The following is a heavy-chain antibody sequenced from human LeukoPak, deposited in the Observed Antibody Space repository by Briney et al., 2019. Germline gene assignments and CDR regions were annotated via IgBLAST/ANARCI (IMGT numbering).Heavy chain of an antibody. V-gene: IGHV1-2*02. D-gene: IGHD6-6*01. CDR2: INSDSGGT. Sequence: ASVKVSCKASGYTFTGDFIHWVRQAPGQGLEWVAWINSDSGGTNYARKFQGRVTMTRDTSISTAYMELGSLRSDDTAVFYCARGNIATRRGENWFDPWGQGTLVTVSS. CDR1: GYTFTGDF. J-gene: IGHJ5*02. CDR3: ARGNIATRRGENWFDP.